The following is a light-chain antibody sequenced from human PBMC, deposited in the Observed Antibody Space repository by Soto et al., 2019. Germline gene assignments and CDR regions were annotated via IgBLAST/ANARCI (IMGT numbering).Light chain of an antibody. CDR3: AGWEDSLKGYV. CDR1: RSNIGGNT. V-gene: IGLV1-44*01. CDR2: TTD. Sequence: QSVLTQPPSASGTPGQRVTIPWSGSRSNIGGNTVNWYQQLPGTAPKLLIYTTDQRPSGVPDRFSGSKSGTSASLAISGLQSEDAADYYCAGWEDSLKGYVFGTGTKVTVL. J-gene: IGLJ1*01.